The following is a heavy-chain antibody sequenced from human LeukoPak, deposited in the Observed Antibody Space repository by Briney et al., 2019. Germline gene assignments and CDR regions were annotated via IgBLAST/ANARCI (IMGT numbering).Heavy chain of an antibody. Sequence: PSETLSLTCTVSGDPISNYYWNWIRQPPGKGLEWIGYIYYSGSTNYNPSLKSRVTISVDTSKNQFSLKLRSVTAADTAVYYCARITDWGFFSRTFDSWGHGTLVAVSS. J-gene: IGHJ4*01. V-gene: IGHV4-59*01. CDR1: GDPISNYY. CDR2: IYYSGST. CDR3: ARITDWGFFSRTFDS. D-gene: IGHD7-27*01.